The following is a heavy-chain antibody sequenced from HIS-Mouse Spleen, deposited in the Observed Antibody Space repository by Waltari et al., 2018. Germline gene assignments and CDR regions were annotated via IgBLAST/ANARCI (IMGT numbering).Heavy chain of an antibody. D-gene: IGHD3-22*01. J-gene: IGHJ4*02. CDR3: ARHARGDSSGYYQGGYFDY. Sequence: QVQLQESGPGLVKPSETLSLTCTVSGGSISSYYWSWIRQPPGKGLEWIGYIYYSGSTNYNPSLKRRVTISVDTSKNQFSLKLSSVTAADTAVYYCARHARGDSSGYYQGGYFDYWGQGTLVTVSS. CDR2: IYYSGST. V-gene: IGHV4-59*08. CDR1: GGSISSYY.